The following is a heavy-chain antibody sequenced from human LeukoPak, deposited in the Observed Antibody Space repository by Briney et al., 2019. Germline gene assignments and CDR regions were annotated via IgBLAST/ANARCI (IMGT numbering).Heavy chain of an antibody. CDR3: ARSGYSSSWTPANFDY. Sequence: SETLSLTCTVSGGSISSYYWSWIRQPAGKGLEWIGRIYTSGSTNYNPSLKSRVTISVDTSKNQFSLKLSSVTAADTAVYYCARSGYSSSWTPANFDYWGQGTLVTVSS. J-gene: IGHJ4*02. CDR2: IYTSGST. V-gene: IGHV4-4*07. CDR1: GGSISSYY. D-gene: IGHD6-13*01.